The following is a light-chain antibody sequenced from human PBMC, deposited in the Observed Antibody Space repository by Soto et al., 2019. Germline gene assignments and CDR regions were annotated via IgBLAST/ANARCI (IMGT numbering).Light chain of an antibody. CDR3: SSYTSSNNYV. Sequence: QSALTQPPSVSGSPGQSVTISCTGTSSDVGSYNRVSWYQQPLGTAPKLMIYEVSNRPSGVHDRFSGSKSGNTASLTISGLQDEDEAAYYCSSYTSSNNYVFGTGTKVTVL. V-gene: IGLV2-18*02. CDR2: EVS. CDR1: SSDVGSYNR. J-gene: IGLJ1*01.